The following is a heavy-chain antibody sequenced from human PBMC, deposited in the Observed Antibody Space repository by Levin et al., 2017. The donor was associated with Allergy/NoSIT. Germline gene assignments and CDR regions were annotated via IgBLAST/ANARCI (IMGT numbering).Heavy chain of an antibody. V-gene: IGHV3-21*01. CDR1: GFSFSSYN. Sequence: PGGSLRLSCAASGFSFSSYNMNWVRQAPGKGLEWVSSISSYSDNIYYADSVKGRFTISRDNAKNSLYLQMNSLRAEDTAVYYCARLSGGATYYYYGMDVWGPGTTVTVSS. J-gene: IGHJ6*02. CDR2: ISSYSDNI. CDR3: ARLSGGATYYYYGMDV. D-gene: IGHD1-26*01.